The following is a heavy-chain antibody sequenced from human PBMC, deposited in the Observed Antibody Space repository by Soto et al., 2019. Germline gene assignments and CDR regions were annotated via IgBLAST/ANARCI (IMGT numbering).Heavy chain of an antibody. V-gene: IGHV3-30-3*01. Sequence: VGSLRLSCAASGFTFSSYAMHWVRQAPGKGLEWVAVISYDGSNKYYADSVKGRFTISRDNSKNTLYLQMNSLRAEDTAVYYCARIDSEADDSSGGDYWGQGTLVTVSS. J-gene: IGHJ4*02. CDR3: ARIDSEADDSSGGDY. CDR2: ISYDGSNK. CDR1: GFTFSSYA. D-gene: IGHD3-22*01.